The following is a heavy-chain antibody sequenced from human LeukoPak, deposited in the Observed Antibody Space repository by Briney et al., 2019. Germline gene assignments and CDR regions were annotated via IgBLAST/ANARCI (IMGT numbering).Heavy chain of an antibody. Sequence: ASVKVSCKASGGTFSSYAISWVRQAPGQGLEWMGRIIPILGIANYAQKFQGRVTITADKSTSTAYMELSSLRSEDTAVYYCARRTVGATVRAFDIWGQGTMVTVSS. CDR3: ARRTVGATVRAFDI. CDR2: IIPILGIA. V-gene: IGHV1-69*04. D-gene: IGHD1-26*01. CDR1: GGTFSSYA. J-gene: IGHJ3*02.